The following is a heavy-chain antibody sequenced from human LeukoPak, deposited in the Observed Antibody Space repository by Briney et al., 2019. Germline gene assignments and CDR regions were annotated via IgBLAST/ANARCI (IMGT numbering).Heavy chain of an antibody. Sequence: GGSLRLSCAASGFTINTCWMQCVRQAPGKGLVWVSRINSDGSNTRNADSVKGRFTISRDNAKNTMYLQMNSMRAEDTAVYYCAIDGRLYCSSSSCYEDFDYWGQGTLVTVSS. V-gene: IGHV3-74*01. CDR2: INSDGSNT. CDR3: AIDGRLYCSSSSCYEDFDY. CDR1: GFTINTCW. J-gene: IGHJ4*02. D-gene: IGHD2-2*01.